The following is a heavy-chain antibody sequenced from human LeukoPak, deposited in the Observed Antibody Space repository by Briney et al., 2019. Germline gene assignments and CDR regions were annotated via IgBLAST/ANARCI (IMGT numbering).Heavy chain of an antibody. CDR2: ISSSGTTI. V-gene: IGHV3-48*03. D-gene: IGHD2-2*01. CDR1: GFTFSSYE. CDR3: ARRYCSSTSCLIDY. Sequence: GGSLRLSCAASGFTFSSYEMNWVRQAPGKGLELLSYISSSGTTIYYADSVKGRFTISRDNAKNSLYLQMNSLRAEDTAVYYCARRYCSSTSCLIDYWGQGTLVTVSS. J-gene: IGHJ4*02.